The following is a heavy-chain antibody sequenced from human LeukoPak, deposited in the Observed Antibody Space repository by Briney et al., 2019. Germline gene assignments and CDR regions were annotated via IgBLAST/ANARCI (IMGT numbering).Heavy chain of an antibody. CDR2: IYPGDSDT. J-gene: IGHJ4*02. V-gene: IGHV5-51*01. Sequence: GESLKISCKASGYSFTSYWIGWVRQMPGKGLEWMGIIYPGDSDTRYSPSFQGQATISADKSISTAYLQWSSLKASDTAMYYCARRAVGATHDFDYWGQGTLVTVSS. CDR1: GYSFTSYW. CDR3: ARRAVGATHDFDY. D-gene: IGHD1-26*01.